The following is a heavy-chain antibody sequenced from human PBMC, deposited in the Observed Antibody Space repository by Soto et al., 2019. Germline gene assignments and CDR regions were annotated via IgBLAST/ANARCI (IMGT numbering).Heavy chain of an antibody. CDR3: ARALAVPGYYFDY. Sequence: QVQLQESGPGLVKPSETLSLTCTVSGGSSINYYWTWIRQPPGKGLEWIGYVYSSGHTSYNPSLKSRVTISIDTSKNQFSLKLSSVTAADTAVYYCARALAVPGYYFDYWGQGTLVTFSS. J-gene: IGHJ4*02. CDR1: GGSSINYY. V-gene: IGHV4-59*01. D-gene: IGHD6-19*01. CDR2: VYSSGHT.